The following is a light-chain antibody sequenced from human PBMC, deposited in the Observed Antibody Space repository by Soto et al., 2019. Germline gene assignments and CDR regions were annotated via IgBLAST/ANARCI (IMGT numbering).Light chain of an antibody. V-gene: IGKV3-20*01. CDR2: GAS. CDR3: QQYGSSPWT. J-gene: IGKJ1*01. CDR1: QSVSSSY. Sequence: EIVLTQSPATLSSFPGDRVTLSCRASQSVSSSYLGWYQQKPGQAPRLLIYGASSRATGIPGRFSGSGSGTDFTLTISRLEPEDFAVYYCQQYGSSPWTFGQGTKVDIK.